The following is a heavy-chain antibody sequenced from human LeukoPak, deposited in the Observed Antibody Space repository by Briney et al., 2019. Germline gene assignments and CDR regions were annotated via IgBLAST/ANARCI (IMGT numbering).Heavy chain of an antibody. CDR3: ATHCSSTSCYVYY. J-gene: IGHJ4*02. CDR2: ISGSGGSP. D-gene: IGHD2-2*01. CDR1: GFTFSSYA. Sequence: PGGSLRLSCAASGFTFSSYAMSWVRQAPGKGLEWVAAISGSGGSPYYADSVQGRFTISRDNSKNTLYLQMNSLRAEDTAVYYCATHCSSTSCYVYYWGQGTLVTVSS. V-gene: IGHV3-23*01.